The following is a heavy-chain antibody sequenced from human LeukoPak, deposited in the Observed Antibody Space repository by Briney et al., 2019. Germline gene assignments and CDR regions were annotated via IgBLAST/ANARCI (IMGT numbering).Heavy chain of an antibody. V-gene: IGHV3-15*01. CDR2: IKSKTDGGPT. J-gene: IGHJ4*02. CDR1: GFTFSSYA. CDR3: TTDLYDY. Sequence: GGSLRLSCAASGFTFSSYAMHWVRQAPGKGLEWVGRIKSKTDGGPTDYAAPVKGRFTISRDDSKNTLYLQMSSLKTEDTAVYYCTTDLYDYWGQGTLVTVSS. D-gene: IGHD2-2*02.